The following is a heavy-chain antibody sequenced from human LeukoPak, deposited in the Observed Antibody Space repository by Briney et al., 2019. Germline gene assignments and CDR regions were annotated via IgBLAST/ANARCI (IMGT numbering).Heavy chain of an antibody. V-gene: IGHV4-39*07. CDR3: ARDSRYCSGGNCHLRFDY. Sequence: SETLSLTCTVSGGSISTYYWGWIRQPPGKGLEWIGRASYRGGTYYNPSLKTRVTISVDTSKNQFSLRLSSVTAADTAVYFCARDSRYCSGGNCHLRFDYWGQGILVTVSS. CDR1: GGSISTYY. CDR2: ASYRGGT. D-gene: IGHD2-15*01. J-gene: IGHJ4*02.